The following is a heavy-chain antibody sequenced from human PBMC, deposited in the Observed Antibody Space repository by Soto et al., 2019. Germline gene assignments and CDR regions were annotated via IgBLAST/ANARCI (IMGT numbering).Heavy chain of an antibody. CDR3: ARASSVAGTGY. CDR2: IYYSGST. D-gene: IGHD6-19*01. CDR1: GGSFSGYY. J-gene: IGHJ4*02. V-gene: IGHV4-59*01. Sequence: SETLSLTCAVYGGSFSGYYWSWIRQPPGKGLEWIGYIYYSGSTNYNPSLKSRVTISVDTSKNQFSLKLSSVTAADTAVYYCARASSVAGTGYWGQGTLVTVSS.